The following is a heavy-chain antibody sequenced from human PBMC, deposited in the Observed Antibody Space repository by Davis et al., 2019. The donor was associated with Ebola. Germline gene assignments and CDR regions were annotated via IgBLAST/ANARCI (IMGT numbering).Heavy chain of an antibody. CDR3: ARDRGLVVPAAILDD. CDR1: GYTFTGYY. V-gene: IGHV1-18*04. CDR2: ISAYNGNT. D-gene: IGHD2-2*02. J-gene: IGHJ4*02. Sequence: AASVKVSCKASGYTFTGYYMHWVRQAPGQGLEWMGWISAYNGNTNYAQKLRGRVTMTTDTSTSTAYMELRSLRSDDTAVYYCARDRGLVVPAAILDDWGQGTLVTVSS.